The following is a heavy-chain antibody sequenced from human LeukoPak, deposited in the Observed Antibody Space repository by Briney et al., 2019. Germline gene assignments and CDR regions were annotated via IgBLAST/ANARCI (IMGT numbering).Heavy chain of an antibody. CDR1: GYTFTSYG. CDR3: ARSPSGSYLNDY. D-gene: IGHD1-26*01. Sequence: ASVRVSCKASGYTFTSYGISWVRQAPGQGVERMGWISAYNGNTNYAQKLQGRVTMTTDTSTSTAYMELRSLRSDDTAVYYCARSPSGSYLNDYWGQGTLVTVSS. V-gene: IGHV1-18*01. J-gene: IGHJ4*02. CDR2: ISAYNGNT.